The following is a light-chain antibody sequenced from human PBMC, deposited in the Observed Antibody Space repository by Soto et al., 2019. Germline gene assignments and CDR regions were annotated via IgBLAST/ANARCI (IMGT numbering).Light chain of an antibody. CDR2: RNT. CDR3: QSYDGSLSGSV. Sequence: QSVLTQPPSVSGAPGQRVTISCTGSSSNTGAGYDVHWYQQLPGTAPKLLIYRNTNRPSGVPDRFSGAKSGTSASLASTGLQAEDEGDYYCQSYDGSLSGSVFGGGTKVTVL. V-gene: IGLV1-40*01. J-gene: IGLJ2*01. CDR1: SSNTGAGYD.